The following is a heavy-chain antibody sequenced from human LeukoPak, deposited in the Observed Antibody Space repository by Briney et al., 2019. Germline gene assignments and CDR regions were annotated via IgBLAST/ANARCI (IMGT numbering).Heavy chain of an antibody. Sequence: GGSLRLSCAASGFTFSGSAMHWVRQASGKGLEWVGRIRSKANSYATAYPASVKGRFTISRDDSKNTAYLQMNSLKTEDTAVYYCTGQYYYDSSGYYRKASAYYYYMDVWGKGTAVTVSS. CDR1: GFTFSGSA. D-gene: IGHD3-22*01. CDR2: IRSKANSYAT. V-gene: IGHV3-73*01. CDR3: TGQYYYDSSGYYRKASAYYYYMDV. J-gene: IGHJ6*03.